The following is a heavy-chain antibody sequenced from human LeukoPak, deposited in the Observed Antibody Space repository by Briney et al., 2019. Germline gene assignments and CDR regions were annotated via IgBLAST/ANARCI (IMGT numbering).Heavy chain of an antibody. V-gene: IGHV4-39*01. Sequence: SETLSPTCTVSGGSISRDNYCWGWIRQPPVKGLEWIGSFCYGGSSYNNPSLKSRVTISVDTSKNQLSLKLSSVTAADTAVYYCVRSRMGDGYNFANWGPGILVTVSS. D-gene: IGHD5-24*01. CDR3: VRSRMGDGYNFAN. CDR2: FCYGGSS. CDR1: GGSISRDNYC. J-gene: IGHJ4*02.